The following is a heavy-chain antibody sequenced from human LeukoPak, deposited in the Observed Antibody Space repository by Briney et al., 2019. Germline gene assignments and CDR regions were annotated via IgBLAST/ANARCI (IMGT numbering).Heavy chain of an antibody. CDR1: GGSFSGYY. CDR2: INHSGST. D-gene: IGHD3-9*01. CDR3: ARGPYYDILTGYPHLYYFDY. V-gene: IGHV4-34*01. Sequence: PSETLSLTCAVYGGSFSGYYWSWIRQPPGKGLEWIGEINHSGSTNYNPSLKSRVTISVDTSKNQFSLKLSSVTAADTAVYYCARGPYYDILTGYPHLYYFDYWGQGTLVTVSS. J-gene: IGHJ4*02.